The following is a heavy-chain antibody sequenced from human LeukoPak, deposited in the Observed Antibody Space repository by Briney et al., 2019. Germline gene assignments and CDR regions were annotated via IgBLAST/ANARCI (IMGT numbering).Heavy chain of an antibody. D-gene: IGHD3-22*01. V-gene: IGHV3-30*18. Sequence: GGSLRPSCAASGFTFSSYGMHWVRQAPGKGLEWVAVISYDGSNKYYADSVKGRFTISRDNSKNTLYLQMNSLRAEDTAVYYCAKSWSYYDSSGYDTPGDYWGQGTLVTVSS. CDR1: GFTFSSYG. CDR2: ISYDGSNK. CDR3: AKSWSYYDSSGYDTPGDY. J-gene: IGHJ4*02.